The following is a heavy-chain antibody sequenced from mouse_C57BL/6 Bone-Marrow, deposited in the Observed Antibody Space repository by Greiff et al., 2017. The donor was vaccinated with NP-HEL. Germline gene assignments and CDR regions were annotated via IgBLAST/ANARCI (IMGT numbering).Heavy chain of an antibody. V-gene: IGHV5-6*02. J-gene: IGHJ3*01. CDR1: GFTFSSYG. D-gene: IGHD3-2*02. Sequence: EVMLVESGGDLVKPGGSLKLSCAASGFTFSSYGMSWVRQTPDKRLEWVATISSGGSYTYYPDSVKGRFTISRDTANNTLYLQISSLKSEDTAMYCCARRAQATWCANWGQGTLVTVSA. CDR3: ARRAQATWCAN. CDR2: ISSGGSYT.